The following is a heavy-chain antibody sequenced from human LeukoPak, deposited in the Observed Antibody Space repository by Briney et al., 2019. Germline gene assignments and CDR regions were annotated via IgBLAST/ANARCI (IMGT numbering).Heavy chain of an antibody. Sequence: PGESLKLSCAASGFTFIDFGVNWVRQAPGKGLEWVSYISGSGTTIYYADSVKGRFAISRDNIKNSLSLQMNSLRAEDTAVYYCARSAYAYSFDYWGQGTLVSVSS. CDR1: GFTFIDFG. J-gene: IGHJ4*02. D-gene: IGHD4-11*01. V-gene: IGHV3-48*03. CDR2: ISGSGTTI. CDR3: ARSAYAYSFDY.